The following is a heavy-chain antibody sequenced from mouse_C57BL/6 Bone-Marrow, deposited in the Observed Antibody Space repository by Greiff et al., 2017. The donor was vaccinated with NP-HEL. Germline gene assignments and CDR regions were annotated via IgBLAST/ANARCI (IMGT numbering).Heavy chain of an antibody. CDR3: AEYYYYGSSYVY. Sequence: EVQLQQSGPELVKPGASVKISCKASGYSFTGYYMNWVKQSPEKSLEWIGEINPSTGGTTYNQKFKAKATLTVDKSSSTAYMQLKSLTSEDSAVYYCAEYYYYGSSYVYWGQGTTLTVSS. D-gene: IGHD1-1*01. CDR2: INPSTGGT. CDR1: GYSFTGYY. V-gene: IGHV1-42*01. J-gene: IGHJ2*01.